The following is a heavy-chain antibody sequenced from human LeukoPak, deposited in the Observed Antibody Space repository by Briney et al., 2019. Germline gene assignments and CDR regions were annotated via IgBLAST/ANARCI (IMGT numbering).Heavy chain of an antibody. V-gene: IGHV1-8*01. CDR2: VTPHSGNA. Sequence: GASVKVSCKASGYTFTNYDISWVRQATGQGLGWMGWVTPHSGNAGSAQKFQGRVTMTRDISISTAYMELSSLKSEDTAVYYCARAAYSGYDFVWGQGTLVTVSS. D-gene: IGHD5-12*01. CDR3: ARAAYSGYDFV. J-gene: IGHJ4*02. CDR1: GYTFTNYD.